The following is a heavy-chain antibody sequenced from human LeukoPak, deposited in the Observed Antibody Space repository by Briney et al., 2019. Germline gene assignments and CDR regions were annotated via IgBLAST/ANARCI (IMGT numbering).Heavy chain of an antibody. Sequence: SGGSLRLSCAASGFTFSSYSMNWVRQAPGKGLEWVSYISSSSSTIYYADSVKGRFTISRDNAKNSLYLQMNSLRAEDTAVYYCARDLQIVVGAAARGRGPFDPWGQGTLVTVSS. CDR1: GFTFSSYS. CDR2: ISSSSSTI. V-gene: IGHV3-48*04. D-gene: IGHD2-2*01. J-gene: IGHJ5*02. CDR3: ARDLQIVVGAAARGRGPFDP.